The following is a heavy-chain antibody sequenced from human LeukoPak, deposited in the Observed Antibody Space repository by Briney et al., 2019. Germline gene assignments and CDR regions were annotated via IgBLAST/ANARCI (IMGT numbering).Heavy chain of an antibody. Sequence: SETLSLTCTVSGGSINSGDYYWSWIRQPPGKGLEWIGYIYYSGSTYYSPSLNSRVTISVDTSKNQFSLKLSSVTAADTAVYYCARRRYSGSYYSYPNYFDYWGQGTLVTVSS. CDR2: IYYSGST. CDR1: GGSINSGDYY. D-gene: IGHD1-26*01. CDR3: ARRRYSGSYYSYPNYFDY. J-gene: IGHJ4*02. V-gene: IGHV4-30-4*01.